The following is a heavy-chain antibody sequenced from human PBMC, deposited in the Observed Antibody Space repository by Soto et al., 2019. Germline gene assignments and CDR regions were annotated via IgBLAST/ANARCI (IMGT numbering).Heavy chain of an antibody. V-gene: IGHV2-5*02. CDR3: AHLGYGDYDGDYYYGMDV. J-gene: IGHJ6*02. CDR2: IYWDDDK. D-gene: IGHD4-17*01. Sequence: QITLKESGPTLVKPTQTLTLTCTFSGFSLSTSGVGVGWIRQPPGKALEWLALIYWDDDKRYSPSLKSRLTITKDXXKXQXXLTMTNMDPVDTATYYCAHLGYGDYDGDYYYGMDVWGQGTTVTVSS. CDR1: GFSLSTSGVG.